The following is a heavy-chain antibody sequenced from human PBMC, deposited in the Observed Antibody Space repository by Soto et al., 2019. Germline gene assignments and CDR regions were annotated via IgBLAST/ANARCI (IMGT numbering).Heavy chain of an antibody. V-gene: IGHV5-51*01. CDR3: ARQGSGYLNY. CDR1: GYSFTSYW. D-gene: IGHD5-18*01. Sequence: PGESLKISCKGSGYSFTSYWIGWVRQMPGKGLEWMGIIYPADSDTRYSPSFQGQVTISVDKSINTAYLQWSSLRTSDTAMYYCARQGSGYLNYWGLGTLVTVSS. CDR2: IYPADSDT. J-gene: IGHJ4*02.